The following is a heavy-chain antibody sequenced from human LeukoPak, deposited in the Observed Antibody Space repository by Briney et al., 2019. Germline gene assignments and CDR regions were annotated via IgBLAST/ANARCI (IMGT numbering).Heavy chain of an antibody. V-gene: IGHV4-59*12. Sequence: SETLSLTCTVSGGSISSYYWSWIRQPPGKGLEWIGYIYYSGSTNYNPSLKSRVTMSVDTSKNQFSLKLSSVTAADTAVYYCARNSGYGDYFWFDPWGQGTLVTVSS. D-gene: IGHD4-17*01. CDR1: GGSISSYY. J-gene: IGHJ5*02. CDR3: ARNSGYGDYFWFDP. CDR2: IYYSGST.